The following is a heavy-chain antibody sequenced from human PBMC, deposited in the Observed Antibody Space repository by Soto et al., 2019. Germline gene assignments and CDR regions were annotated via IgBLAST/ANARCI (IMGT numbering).Heavy chain of an antibody. CDR3: AKDFTTVTSIFDS. J-gene: IGHJ4*02. D-gene: IGHD4-17*01. CDR1: GFSFSSYG. V-gene: IGHV3-23*01. CDR2: VSGGGGTT. Sequence: GGSLRLSCAASGFSFSSYGMSWVRQAPGTGLECVASVSGGGGTTYYADSVKCRFTIFRDNSKNTLYLQRNSLRAEDTAVYFCAKDFTTVTSIFDSWGQGTLVTVSS.